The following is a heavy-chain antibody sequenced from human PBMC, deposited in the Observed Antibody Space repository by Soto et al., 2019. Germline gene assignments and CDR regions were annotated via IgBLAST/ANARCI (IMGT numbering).Heavy chain of an antibody. Sequence: QVQLQQWGAGLLKPSETLSLTCAVYGGSFSGYYWSWIRQPPGKGLEWIGEINHSGSTNYNPSLNRRVTISVDTSKNQLSLKMSTVTAEDTAEYYCARGTRLRSKELGYWGKGTLVTVSS. D-gene: IGHD3-10*01. CDR1: GGSFSGYY. V-gene: IGHV4-34*01. CDR2: INHSGST. J-gene: IGHJ4*02. CDR3: ARGTRLRSKELGY.